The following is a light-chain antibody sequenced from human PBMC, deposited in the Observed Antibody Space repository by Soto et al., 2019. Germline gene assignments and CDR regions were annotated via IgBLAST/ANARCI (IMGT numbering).Light chain of an antibody. J-gene: IGLJ2*01. CDR1: SSDVGGYKY. V-gene: IGLV2-14*01. Sequence: QSALPQPASVSGSPGQSITLSCTGTSSDVGGYKYVSWYQQHPGKAPKLIIHEVSSRPSGVSSRFSGSKSGNTASLSSSGLQAEDEADYYCSSYTSSATLVFGVGTKLTVL. CDR2: EVS. CDR3: SSYTSSATLV.